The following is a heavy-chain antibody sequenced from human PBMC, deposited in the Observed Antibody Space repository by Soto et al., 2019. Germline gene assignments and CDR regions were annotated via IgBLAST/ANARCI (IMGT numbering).Heavy chain of an antibody. CDR3: ARGRHHETSGYYSGGWYYFDH. CDR2: INFRGNT. Sequence: SETLSLTCTVSGGSFSWYYSGWIQQPPGKGLEWIGYINFRGNTNYNPSLKSRVTMSVDMSKNQFSLKLSSVTAADTAVYYCARGRHHETSGYYSGGWYYFDHWGQGTLVTVSS. D-gene: IGHD3-22*01. J-gene: IGHJ4*02. CDR1: GGSFSWYY. V-gene: IGHV4-59*01.